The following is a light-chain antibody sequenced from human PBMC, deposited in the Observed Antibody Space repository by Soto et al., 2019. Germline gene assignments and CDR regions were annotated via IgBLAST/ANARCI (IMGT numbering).Light chain of an antibody. J-gene: IGLJ1*01. CDR2: EGS. V-gene: IGLV2-23*01. CDR1: SSDVGNYKF. Sequence: QSALTQPASVSGSPGQSITISCTGTSSDVGNYKFVSWYQHHPGKAPKLMIYEGSKRPSGVSNRFSGSKSGNTASLTISGLQAEEEADYYCCSYAGRSTPYVFGTGTKLTVL. CDR3: CSYAGRSTPYV.